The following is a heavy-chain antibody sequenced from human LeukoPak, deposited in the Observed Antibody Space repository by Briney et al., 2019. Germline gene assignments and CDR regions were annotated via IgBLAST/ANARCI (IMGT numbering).Heavy chain of an antibody. CDR1: GYTFTGYF. Sequence: ASVQVTRKSSGYTFTGYFMHWLRQPPAPGLEWVAWINTNSGGECKVQKCQGRSTFTRDTSISTAYMELSKLRSDDTAVYYCARDYYDSSGFGAFDIWGQGTMVTVSS. J-gene: IGHJ3*02. CDR3: ARDYYDSSGFGAFDI. V-gene: IGHV1-2*02. D-gene: IGHD3-22*01. CDR2: INTNSGGE.